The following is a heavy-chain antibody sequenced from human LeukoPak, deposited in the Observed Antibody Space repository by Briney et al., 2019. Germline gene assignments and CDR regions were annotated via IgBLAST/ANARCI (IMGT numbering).Heavy chain of an antibody. Sequence: PSETLSLTCTVSGGSISSSSYYWGWIRQPPGKGLEWIGSIYHSGGTYYNPSLKSRVTISVDTSKNQFSLKLSSVTAADTAVYYCARHVNYDFWSGYRSALDYWGQGTLVTVSS. CDR2: IYHSGGT. J-gene: IGHJ4*02. CDR1: GGSISSSSYY. D-gene: IGHD3-3*01. V-gene: IGHV4-39*01. CDR3: ARHVNYDFWSGYRSALDY.